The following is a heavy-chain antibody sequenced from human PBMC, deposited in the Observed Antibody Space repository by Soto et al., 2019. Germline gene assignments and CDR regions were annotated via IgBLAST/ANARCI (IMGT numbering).Heavy chain of an antibody. Sequence: ASVKVSCKASGYTFTNHGISWVRQAAGQGLEWMGWISAHNGNTNYAQNFQGRVTMTTDRSTSTASMDLRSLRSDDTAIYYCARGGQYGYYGLLYVGMEVLGQGTTVIVSS. CDR1: GYTFTNHG. V-gene: IGHV1-18*04. D-gene: IGHD3-22*01. CDR2: ISAHNGNT. CDR3: ARGGQYGYYGLLYVGMEV. J-gene: IGHJ6*01.